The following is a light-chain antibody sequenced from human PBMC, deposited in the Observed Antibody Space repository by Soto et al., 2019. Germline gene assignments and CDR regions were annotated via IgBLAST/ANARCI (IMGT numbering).Light chain of an antibody. CDR1: QSIRNY. V-gene: IGKV1-39*01. J-gene: IGKJ2*01. CDR2: AAS. Sequence: DIQMTQSPSSLSASVGDSVTITCRASQSIRNYLNWYQQKPGRAPDLLIFAASILHSGVPSRFSGSGSRTDFTLTIRGLQPEDFATYYCQQSDSSPYTFGQGTKLEI. CDR3: QQSDSSPYT.